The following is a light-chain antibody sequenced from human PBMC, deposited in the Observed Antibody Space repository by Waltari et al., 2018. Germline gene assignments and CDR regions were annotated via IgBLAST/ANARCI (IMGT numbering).Light chain of an antibody. CDR1: QSIDSR. V-gene: IGKV6D-21*02. CDR3: HQIASVPRT. CDR2: YAS. Sequence: CPASQSIDSRIHCVQPKPTQSPNLLSKYASRSISGVPSRFSGSRSGTDFTLTINSLEAEDASVYYCHQIASVPRTFGPGTKVEIK. J-gene: IGKJ1*01.